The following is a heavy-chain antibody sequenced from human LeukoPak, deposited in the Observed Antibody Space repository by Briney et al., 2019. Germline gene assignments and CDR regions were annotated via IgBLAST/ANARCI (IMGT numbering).Heavy chain of an antibody. CDR3: ARVLVVVVPAAIDY. CDR1: GGSFSGYY. J-gene: IGHJ4*02. D-gene: IGHD2-2*01. V-gene: IGHV4-34*01. Sequence: SETLSLTCAVYGGSFSGYYWSWIRQPPGKGLEWIGEINHSGSTNYNPSLKSRVTISVDTYKNQFSLKLSSVTAADTAVYYCARVLVVVVPAAIDYWGQGTLVTVSS. CDR2: INHSGST.